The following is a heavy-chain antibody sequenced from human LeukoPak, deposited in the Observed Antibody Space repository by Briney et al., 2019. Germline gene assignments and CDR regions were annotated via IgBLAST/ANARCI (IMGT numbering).Heavy chain of an antibody. J-gene: IGHJ4*02. V-gene: IGHV1-69*06. D-gene: IGHD3-22*01. CDR3: ARAINYYDSSGYYPTFDY. CDR2: IIPIFGTA. CDR1: GGTFSSYA. Sequence: SVKVSCKASGGTFSSYAISWVRQAPGQGLEWMGGIIPIFGTANYAQKFQGRVTITADKSTSTAYMELSSLRSEDTAVYYCARAINYYDSSGYYPTFDYWGQGTLVTVSS.